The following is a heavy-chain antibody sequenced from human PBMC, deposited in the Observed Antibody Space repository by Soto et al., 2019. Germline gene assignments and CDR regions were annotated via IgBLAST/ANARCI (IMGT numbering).Heavy chain of an antibody. CDR1: GGSISGYY. CDR2: IYNSGNT. V-gene: IGHV4-4*07. CDR3: ARFDCSGGTCKPDDY. J-gene: IGHJ4*02. Sequence: QVQLQESGPGLVKPSETLSLTCTVSGGSISGYYWSWIRQPAGKGLEWIGRIYNSGNTRYNPSLKSRVTMSVNTSKNQSSLRLSSVTAADTAVYYCARFDCSGGTCKPDDYWGQGTLVTVSS. D-gene: IGHD2-15*01.